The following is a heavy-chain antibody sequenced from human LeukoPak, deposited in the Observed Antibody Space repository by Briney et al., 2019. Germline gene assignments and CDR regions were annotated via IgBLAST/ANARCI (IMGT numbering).Heavy chain of an antibody. D-gene: IGHD3-3*01. J-gene: IGHJ4*02. V-gene: IGHV3-48*01. CDR2: ISSSSSTI. CDR1: GFTFSSYS. CDR3: AKDGRPVYFGSGHGHFDY. Sequence: QSGGSLRLSCAASGFTFSSYSMNWVRQAPGKGLEWVSYISSSSSTIYYADSVKGRFTISRDNSKNTLYLQMISLRAEDTAVYYCAKDGRPVYFGSGHGHFDYWGQGTLVTVSS.